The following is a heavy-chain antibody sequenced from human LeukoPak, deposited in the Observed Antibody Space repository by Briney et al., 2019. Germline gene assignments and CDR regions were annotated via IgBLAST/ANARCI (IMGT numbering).Heavy chain of an antibody. CDR1: GLTFSSYW. CDR2: IKQDGSEK. V-gene: IGHV3-7*01. D-gene: IGHD4-17*01. J-gene: IGHJ5*02. Sequence: GGSLRLSCAASGLTFSSYWMSWVRQAPGKGLEWVASIKQDGSEKYYVDSVKGRFTISRDNAKNSLYLQMNSLRAEDTALYYCARAPGEGWFDPWGQGTLVTVSS. CDR3: ARAPGEGWFDP.